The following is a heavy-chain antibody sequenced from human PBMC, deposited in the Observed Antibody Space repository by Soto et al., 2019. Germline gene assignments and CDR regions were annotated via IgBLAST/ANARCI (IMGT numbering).Heavy chain of an antibody. J-gene: IGHJ5*02. CDR3: ARGDKATSPRYNWLDP. D-gene: IGHD5-18*01. CDR1: GGSISSYY. Sequence: SETLSLTCTVSGGSISSYYWSWIRQPAGKGLEWIGRIYTSGSTNYNPSLKSRVTMSVDTSKNQFSLKLSSVTAADTAVYYCARGDKATSPRYNWLDPWGQGTLVTVYS. CDR2: IYTSGST. V-gene: IGHV4-4*07.